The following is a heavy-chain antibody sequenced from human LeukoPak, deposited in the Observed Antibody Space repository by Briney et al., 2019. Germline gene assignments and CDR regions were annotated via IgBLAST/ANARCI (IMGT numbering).Heavy chain of an antibody. J-gene: IGHJ4*02. CDR2: ISGSGGST. D-gene: IGHD6-19*01. V-gene: IGHV3-23*01. Sequence: PGGSLRLSCAASGFTFSNAWMSWVRQAPGKGLEWVSAISGSGGSTYYADSVKGRFTISRDNSKNTLYLQMNSLRAEDTAVYYCAKEREAVAGTFDYWGQGTLVTVSS. CDR1: GFTFSNAW. CDR3: AKEREAVAGTFDY.